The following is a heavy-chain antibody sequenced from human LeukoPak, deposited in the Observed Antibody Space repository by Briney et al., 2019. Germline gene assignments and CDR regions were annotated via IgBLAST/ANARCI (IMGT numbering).Heavy chain of an antibody. CDR1: GYTFTIYY. V-gene: IGHV1-46*01. Sequence: ASVKVSCKASGYTFTIYYMHWVRQAPGQGLEWVGIINPSGGSTSYAQKFQGRVTMTRDTSTSTVYMELSSLRSEDTAVYYCARGGPGMRWFDPWGQGTLVTVSS. D-gene: IGHD3-10*01. J-gene: IGHJ5*02. CDR2: INPSGGST. CDR3: ARGGPGMRWFDP.